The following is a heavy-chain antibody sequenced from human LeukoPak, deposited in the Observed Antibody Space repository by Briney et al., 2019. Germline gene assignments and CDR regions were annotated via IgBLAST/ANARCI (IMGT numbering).Heavy chain of an antibody. V-gene: IGHV4-61*02. Sequence: SETLSLTCSLSGDSITTNSYWWGWIRQPAGKGLEWIGRIYSSGSTNYNPSLKSRVTISVDKSKNQFSLKLNSVTAADTAVYYCARDDIAVAGQGYFQHWGQGTLVTVSS. D-gene: IGHD6-19*01. CDR2: IYSSGST. J-gene: IGHJ1*01. CDR3: ARDDIAVAGQGYFQH. CDR1: GDSITTNSYW.